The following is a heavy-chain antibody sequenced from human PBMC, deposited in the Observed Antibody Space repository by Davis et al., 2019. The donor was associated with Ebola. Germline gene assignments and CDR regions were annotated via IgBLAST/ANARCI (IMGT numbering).Heavy chain of an antibody. J-gene: IGHJ6*04. Sequence: KVSCKGSGYSFTTHWIGWVRQMPGKGLEWMGIIYPGDSDTRYSPSFQDQVTLSADKSISTAYLQWSSLKASDTAIYYCARRGYNSALWGMDVWGKGTTVTVSS. CDR1: GYSFTTHW. D-gene: IGHD3-22*01. CDR3: ARRGYNSALWGMDV. CDR2: IYPGDSDT. V-gene: IGHV5-51*01.